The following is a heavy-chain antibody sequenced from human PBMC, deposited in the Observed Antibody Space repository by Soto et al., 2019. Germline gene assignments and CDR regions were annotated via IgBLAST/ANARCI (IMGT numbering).Heavy chain of an antibody. CDR3: AKDYGGNRYYYYGMDV. CDR1: GFTFSSYG. J-gene: IGHJ6*02. Sequence: PVGSLRLSCAASGFTFSSYGMHWVRQAPGKGLEWVAVISYDGSNKYYADSVKGRFTISRDNSKNTLYLQMNSLRAEDTAVYYCAKDYGGNRYYYYGMDVWGQGTTVTVSS. CDR2: ISYDGSNK. D-gene: IGHD4-17*01. V-gene: IGHV3-30*18.